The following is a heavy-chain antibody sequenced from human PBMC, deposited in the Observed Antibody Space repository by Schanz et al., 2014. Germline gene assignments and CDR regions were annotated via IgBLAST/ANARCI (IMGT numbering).Heavy chain of an antibody. CDR3: DRGIPYCSSTSCSGLDAYDV. Sequence: QVQLVQSGAEVKKPGASVKVSCKASGYTFTSYGITWVRQAPGQGLEWMGWISAYNGHTTYAQKFQGRVTMTTDTSTSTAYMELRHVRYDDAAMYYGDRGIPYCSSTSCSGLDAYDVWGQGTLVTVSS. CDR1: GYTFTSYG. J-gene: IGHJ3*01. V-gene: IGHV1-18*01. CDR2: ISAYNGHT. D-gene: IGHD2-2*01.